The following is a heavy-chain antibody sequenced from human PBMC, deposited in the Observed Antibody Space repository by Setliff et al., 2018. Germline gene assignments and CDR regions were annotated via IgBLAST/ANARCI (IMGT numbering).Heavy chain of an antibody. J-gene: IGHJ3*02. CDR3: ARGAYSSTPGSYAFDI. Sequence: ASVKVSCKASGYTFTGYYMHWVRQAPGQGLEWMGWINTNSGGTNYAQKFQGWVTMTRDTSISTAYMELSRLRYADTAVYYCARGAYSSTPGSYAFDIWGQGTMVTVSS. D-gene: IGHD6-13*01. CDR1: GYTFTGYY. CDR2: INTNSGGT. V-gene: IGHV1-2*04.